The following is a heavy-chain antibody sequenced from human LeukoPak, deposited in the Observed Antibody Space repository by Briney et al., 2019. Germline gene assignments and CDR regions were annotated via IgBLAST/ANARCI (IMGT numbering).Heavy chain of an antibody. CDR3: TTYSKVTTSGFDY. D-gene: IGHD4-17*01. V-gene: IGHV3-15*01. CDR2: IKDKLAGGTR. J-gene: IGHJ4*02. CDR1: GFRFENAW. Sequence: GGSRLLSCAASGFRFENAWMSWVRQAPGKGLEGLGRIKDKLAGGTRDYAAPVKGRFFISSDDSKSTLYLQMNSLKLEDSAVYYCTTYSKVTTSGFDYWGPGSLVTVSS.